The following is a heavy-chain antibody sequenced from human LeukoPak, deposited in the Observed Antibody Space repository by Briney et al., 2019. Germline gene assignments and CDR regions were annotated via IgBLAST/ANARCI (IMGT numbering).Heavy chain of an antibody. Sequence: SETLSLTCAVSGGSISSGGYSWSWIRQPPGKGLEWIGYIYHSGSTYYNPSLKSRVTISVDRSKNQFSLKLSSVTAADTAVYYCARGGYCSSTSCPDYWGQGTLVTVSS. CDR2: IYHSGST. CDR3: ARGGYCSSTSCPDY. V-gene: IGHV4-30-2*01. CDR1: GGSISSGGYS. J-gene: IGHJ4*02. D-gene: IGHD2-2*01.